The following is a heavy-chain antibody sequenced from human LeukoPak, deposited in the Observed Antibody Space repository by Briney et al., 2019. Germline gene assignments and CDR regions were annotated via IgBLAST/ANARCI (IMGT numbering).Heavy chain of an antibody. CDR3: TRVRGVIVEGFDY. D-gene: IGHD3-10*01. Sequence: HPGGSLRLSCTDSGFTFGDYGMSWVRQAPGKGLGWVGLIRSKTYGGTTEHAASVKGRFTMSRDESKSIAYLQMNSLKTEDTAVYYCTRVRGVIVEGFDYWGQGTLVTVSS. CDR1: GFTFGDYG. V-gene: IGHV3-49*04. J-gene: IGHJ4*02. CDR2: IRSKTYGGTT.